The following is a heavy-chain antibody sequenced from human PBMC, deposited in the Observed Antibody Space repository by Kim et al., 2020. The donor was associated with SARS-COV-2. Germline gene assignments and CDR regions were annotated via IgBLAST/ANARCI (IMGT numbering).Heavy chain of an antibody. CDR3: ARGHSSGCSFDY. D-gene: IGHD6-19*01. V-gene: IGHV1-46*03. Sequence: SYAQKFQGGVTMTRDTSTSTVYMELSSLRSEDTAVYYCARGHSSGCSFDYWGQGTLVTVSS. J-gene: IGHJ4*02.